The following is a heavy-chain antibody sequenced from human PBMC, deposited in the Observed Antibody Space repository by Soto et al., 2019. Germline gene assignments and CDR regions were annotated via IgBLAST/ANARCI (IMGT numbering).Heavy chain of an antibody. CDR2: ISGSGGST. CDR3: ANIAWGDSSGYEIDY. CDR1: GFTFSSYA. V-gene: IGHV3-23*01. D-gene: IGHD3-22*01. J-gene: IGHJ4*02. Sequence: GGSLRLSCAASGFTFSSYAMGWVRQAPGKGLEWVSAISGSGGSTYYADSVKGRFTISRDNSKNTLYLQMNSPRAEDTAVYYCANIAWGDSSGYEIDYWGQGTLVTVSS.